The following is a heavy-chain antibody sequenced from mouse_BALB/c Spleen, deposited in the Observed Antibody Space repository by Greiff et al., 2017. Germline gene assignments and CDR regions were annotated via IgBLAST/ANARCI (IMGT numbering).Heavy chain of an antibody. CDR3: AIYYRYDWFAY. D-gene: IGHD2-14*01. V-gene: IGHV1-4*01. Sequence: QVQLKQSGAELARPGASVKMSCKASGYTFTSYTMHWVKQRPGQGLEWIGYINPSSGYTNYNQKFKDKATLTADKSSSTAYMQLSSLTSEDSAVYYCAIYYRYDWFAYWGQGTLVTVSA. CDR1: GYTFTSYT. CDR2: INPSSGYT. J-gene: IGHJ3*01.